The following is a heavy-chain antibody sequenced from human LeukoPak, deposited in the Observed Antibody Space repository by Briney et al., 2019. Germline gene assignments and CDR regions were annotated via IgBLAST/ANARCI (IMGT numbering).Heavy chain of an antibody. D-gene: IGHD5-18*01. J-gene: IGHJ4*02. Sequence: GESLKISCKGSGYSFTSYWIGWVRQMPGKGLEWMGTIYPDDSDTRYSPSFQGQVTISADKSISTAYLQWSSLKASDTAMYYCARYERRGYTYGYYFDYWGQGTLVTVS. CDR3: ARYERRGYTYGYYFDY. V-gene: IGHV5-51*01. CDR2: IYPDDSDT. CDR1: GYSFTSYW.